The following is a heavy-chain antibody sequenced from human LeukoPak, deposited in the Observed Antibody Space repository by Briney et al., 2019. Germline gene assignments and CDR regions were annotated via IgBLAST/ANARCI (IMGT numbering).Heavy chain of an antibody. V-gene: IGHV3-74*01. CDR3: ATSTVTTLSSFDI. J-gene: IGHJ3*02. Sequence: GGSLRLSCAASGITFSSYWMHWVRQAPGKGLVWVSRTNTDGSSTRYADSVKGRFTISRDNAKNTLYLQMNSLRAEDTAVYYCATSTVTTLSSFDIWGQGTMVTVSS. D-gene: IGHD4-17*01. CDR2: TNTDGSST. CDR1: GITFSSYW.